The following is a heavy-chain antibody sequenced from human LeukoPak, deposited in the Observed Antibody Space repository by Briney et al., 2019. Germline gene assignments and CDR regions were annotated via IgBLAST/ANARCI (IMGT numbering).Heavy chain of an antibody. CDR1: GGSISSSSYY. D-gene: IGHD5-24*01. J-gene: IGHJ4*02. Sequence: PSETLSLTCTVSGGSISSSSYYWGWIRQPPGKGLEWIGSIYYSGSTYYNPSLKSRVTISVDTSKNQFSLKLSSVTAADTAVYYCARDHRATGLFSFDYWGQGTLVTVSS. CDR3: ARDHRATGLFSFDY. V-gene: IGHV4-39*07. CDR2: IYYSGST.